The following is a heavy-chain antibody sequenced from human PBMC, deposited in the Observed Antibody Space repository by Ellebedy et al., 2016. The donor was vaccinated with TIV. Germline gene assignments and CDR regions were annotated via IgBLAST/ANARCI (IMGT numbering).Heavy chain of an antibody. J-gene: IGHJ2*01. CDR1: GGSFSAYS. V-gene: IGHV4-34*01. CDR2: INHSGST. CDR3: ARNFDL. Sequence: SQTLSLTCAFYGGSFSAYSWSWIRQPPGKGLEWIGEINHSGSTNYSPSLKSRVTISVDTSKKQFSLKLSSVTAADTAVYYCARNFDLWGRGTLVTVSS.